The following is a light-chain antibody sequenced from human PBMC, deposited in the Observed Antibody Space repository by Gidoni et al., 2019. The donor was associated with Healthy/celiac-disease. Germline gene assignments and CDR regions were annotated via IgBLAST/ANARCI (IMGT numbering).Light chain of an antibody. CDR1: QSISSW. Sequence: DIQMTQSPSTLSASVGDRVTITCRDSQSISSWLAWYQQKPGKAPKLLIYKASSLESGVPSRFSGSGSGTEFTLTISSLQPDDFATYYCQQYNSYSPTWTFGQGTKVEIK. CDR2: KAS. CDR3: QQYNSYSPTWT. J-gene: IGKJ1*01. V-gene: IGKV1-5*03.